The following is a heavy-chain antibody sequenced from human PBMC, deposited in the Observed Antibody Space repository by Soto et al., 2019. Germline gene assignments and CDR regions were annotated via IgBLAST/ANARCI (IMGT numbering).Heavy chain of an antibody. J-gene: IGHJ4*02. CDR3: ARGFRAVYFDF. CDR1: GGSISSGDYY. V-gene: IGHV4-30-4*01. CDR2: IYYSATT. Sequence: SETLSLTCTVSGGSISSGDYYWSWIRQPPGKGLEWIGYIYYSATTYYNPSLKSRLTISIDTSKNQFSLKLSSVTAADTAVYFYARGFRAVYFDFWGQGTLLTVSS. D-gene: IGHD3-10*01.